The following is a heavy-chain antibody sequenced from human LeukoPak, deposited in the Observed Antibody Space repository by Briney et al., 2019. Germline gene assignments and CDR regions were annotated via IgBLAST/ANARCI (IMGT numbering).Heavy chain of an antibody. Sequence: SETLSLTCAVYGGSFSGYYWSWIRQPPGKGLEWIGEINHSGSTNYNPSLKSRVTISVDTSKNQFSLKLSSVTAADTAIYYCARGMIAAAGTRAAYHDYWGQGTLVTVSS. D-gene: IGHD6-13*01. CDR3: ARGMIAAAGTRAAYHDY. CDR2: INHSGST. J-gene: IGHJ4*02. CDR1: GGSFSGYY. V-gene: IGHV4-34*01.